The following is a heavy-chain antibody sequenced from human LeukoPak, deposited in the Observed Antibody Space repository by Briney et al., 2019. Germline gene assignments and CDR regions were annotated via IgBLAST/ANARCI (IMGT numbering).Heavy chain of an antibody. V-gene: IGHV4-39*07. J-gene: IGHJ4*02. D-gene: IGHD6-13*01. CDR1: GGSISRSSYY. CDR2: IYYSGST. CDR3: ARGSGSSSWSVPFDY. Sequence: SETLSLTCTVSGGSISRSSYYWGWIRQPPGKGLEWIGNIYYSGSTYYNPSLKSRVTMSVDTSKNQFSLKLSSVAAADTAVYYCARGSGSSSWSVPFDYWGQGTLVTVSS.